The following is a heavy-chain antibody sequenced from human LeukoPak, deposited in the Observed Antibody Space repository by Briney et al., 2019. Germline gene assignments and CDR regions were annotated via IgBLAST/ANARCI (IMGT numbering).Heavy chain of an antibody. CDR3: AKDGGTRFDH. D-gene: IGHD1-26*01. Sequence: GGSLRLSCAASGFTFSSYWMSWVRQAPGKGLEWVANIKQDGREKYYVDSVKGRFTISRDNAKNSLTLHMNTLRADDTAVYYCAKDGGTRFDHWGQGTLVTVSS. V-gene: IGHV3-7*01. J-gene: IGHJ4*02. CDR2: IKQDGREK. CDR1: GFTFSSYW.